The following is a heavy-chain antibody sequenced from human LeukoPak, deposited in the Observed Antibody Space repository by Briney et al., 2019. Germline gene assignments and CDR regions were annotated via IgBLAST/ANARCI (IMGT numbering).Heavy chain of an antibody. CDR2: FDPEDGET. J-gene: IGHJ6*02. CDR3: ATGSYGSGSYYGYGMDV. Sequence: ASVKVSCKVSGYTLTELTMHWVRQAPGKGLEWMGGFDPEDGETIYAQKFQGRVTMTEDTSTDTAYMELSSLRSEDTAVYYCATGSYGSGSYYGYGMDVWGQGTTVTVSS. CDR1: GYTLTELT. V-gene: IGHV1-24*01. D-gene: IGHD3-10*01.